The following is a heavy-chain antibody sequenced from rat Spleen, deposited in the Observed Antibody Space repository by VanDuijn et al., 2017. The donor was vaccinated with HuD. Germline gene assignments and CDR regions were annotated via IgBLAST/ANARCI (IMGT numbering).Heavy chain of an antibody. CDR1: GFTFSDYY. CDR3: ARPHNYRYVMDV. J-gene: IGHJ4*01. CDR2: ISYEGSST. V-gene: IGHV5-22*01. Sequence: EVQLVESGGALVQPGRSMNLSCAASGFTFSDYYMAWVRQAPKKGLEWVASISYEGSSTYYGDSVKGRFTISRDNAKSTLYLQMNSLRSEDTATYYCARPHNYRYVMDVWGQGASVTVSS. D-gene: IGHD1-10*01.